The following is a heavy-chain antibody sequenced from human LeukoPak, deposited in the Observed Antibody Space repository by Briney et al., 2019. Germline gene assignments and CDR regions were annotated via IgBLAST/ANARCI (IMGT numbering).Heavy chain of an antibody. J-gene: IGHJ5*02. CDR1: GFTFSNAW. Sequence: GGSLRLSCAASGFTFSNAWMSWVRQAPGKGLEWVGRIKSKTDGGTTDYAAPVKGRFTISRGDSKNTLYLQMNSLKTEDTAVYYCTTDSSSWYDGTFDPWGQGTLVTVSS. CDR3: TTDSSSWYDGTFDP. V-gene: IGHV3-15*01. D-gene: IGHD6-13*01. CDR2: IKSKTDGGTT.